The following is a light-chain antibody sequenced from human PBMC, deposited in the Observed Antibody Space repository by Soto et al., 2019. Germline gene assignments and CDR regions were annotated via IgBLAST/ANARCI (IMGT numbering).Light chain of an antibody. Sequence: QSVLTQPPSASGTPGQTVTISCSGSSSNIGSTVLSWYQQLPGTAPKLLIFDNHQRPSGVPDRFSGSKSGSSASLAISGLHSDDEAYYYCVAWDDSLSGVGIGGGTKLPVL. V-gene: IGLV1-44*01. CDR1: SSNIGSTV. CDR3: VAWDDSLSGVG. J-gene: IGLJ2*01. CDR2: DNH.